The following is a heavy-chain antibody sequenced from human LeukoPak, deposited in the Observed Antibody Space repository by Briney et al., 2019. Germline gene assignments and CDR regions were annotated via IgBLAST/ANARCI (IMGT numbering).Heavy chain of an antibody. CDR2: ISHTAST. J-gene: IGHJ3*01. CDR1: GGSISSSSYY. D-gene: IGHD5-24*01. CDR3: AREKSPERKTWLQLGAFDV. Sequence: SETLSLTCTVSGGSISSSSYYCSWIRQPPGKGLEWIGYISHTASTNYNPSLKSRVTLSIDTSKSQLSFQLTSVTAADTAVYYCAREKSPERKTWLQLGAFDVWGQGTVVTVSS. V-gene: IGHV4-61*01.